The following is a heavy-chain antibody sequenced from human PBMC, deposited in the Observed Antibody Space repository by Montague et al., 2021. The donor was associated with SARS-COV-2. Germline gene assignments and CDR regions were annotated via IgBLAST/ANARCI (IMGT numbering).Heavy chain of an antibody. Sequence: SLRLSCAASGFSFNNFGIHWARQAPDKGLEWVAVISYEGSKKSFADSVKGRFVISRDSSQNTVYLQMNSLRVEDTAMYYCVEASQFLWLGQFARDAFDLWGQGTLVSVSS. CDR2: ISYEGSKK. J-gene: IGHJ3*01. D-gene: IGHD3-10*01. CDR1: GFSFNNFG. CDR3: VEASQFLWLGQFARDAFDL. V-gene: IGHV3-30*18.